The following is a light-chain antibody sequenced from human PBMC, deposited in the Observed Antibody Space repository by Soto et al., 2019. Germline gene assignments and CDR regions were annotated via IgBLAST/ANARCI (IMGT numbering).Light chain of an antibody. J-gene: IGKJ4*01. Sequence: EIVLAQSPGIVSLSPGERATLSCRASQTISGTSLAWYQQKPGQAPRLLIYGASSRATGIPDRFTGSGPATDFTLTISRLEPEDFGIYYCHQYGTSPLTFGGGTKVEIK. CDR1: QTISGTS. CDR2: GAS. CDR3: HQYGTSPLT. V-gene: IGKV3-20*01.